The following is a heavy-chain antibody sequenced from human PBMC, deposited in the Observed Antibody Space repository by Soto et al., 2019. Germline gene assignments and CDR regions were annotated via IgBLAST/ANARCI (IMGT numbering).Heavy chain of an antibody. CDR1: GVTFSSYA. D-gene: IGHD3-22*01. J-gene: IGHJ4*02. CDR2: IIPIFGTA. Sequence: QVQLVQSGAEGKKPGSSVKVSRKASGVTFSSYAISWVRQAPGQGLEWMGGIIPIFGTANYAQKFQGRVTITADESTSTAYMELSSLRSEDTAVYYCARVTYYYDSSGYYMGLWGQGTLVTVSS. V-gene: IGHV1-69*01. CDR3: ARVTYYYDSSGYYMGL.